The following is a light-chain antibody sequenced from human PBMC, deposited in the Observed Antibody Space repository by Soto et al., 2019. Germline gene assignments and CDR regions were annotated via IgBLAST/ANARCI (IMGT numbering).Light chain of an antibody. CDR2: LGS. Sequence: DSVMTQFPLSLSVTPGEPASISCRSSQSLLHSNGYNYLDWYVQKPGQSPQLLIYLGSNRASGVPDRFSGSGSGTDFTLKSSTVEAEDVGVYYCMQALQIRVEFGQGTKVEIK. V-gene: IGKV2-28*01. CDR3: MQALQIRVE. J-gene: IGKJ1*01. CDR1: QSLLHSNGYNY.